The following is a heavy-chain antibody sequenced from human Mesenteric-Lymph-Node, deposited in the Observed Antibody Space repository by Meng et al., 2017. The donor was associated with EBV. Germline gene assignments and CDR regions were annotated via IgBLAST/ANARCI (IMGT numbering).Heavy chain of an antibody. D-gene: IGHD3-22*01. CDR2: IYYSGSI. CDR1: GDSVSSSSYY. CDR3: ARTYYYDSSGYAPFDY. Sequence: QLRLQGLGPGLVKPSETLSLTCIVSGDSVSSSSYYWGWIRQPPGKGLEWIGSIYYSGSIYYNPSLKSRVTISVDTSKNQFSLKLSSVTAADTAVYYCARTYYYDSSGYAPFDYWGQGTLVTVSS. V-gene: IGHV4-39*07. J-gene: IGHJ4*02.